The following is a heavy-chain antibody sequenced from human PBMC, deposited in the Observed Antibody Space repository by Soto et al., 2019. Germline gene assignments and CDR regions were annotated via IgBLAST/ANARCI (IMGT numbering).Heavy chain of an antibody. V-gene: IGHV3-21*01. D-gene: IGHD5-12*01. CDR3: ARDPRDGYNRGPSDAFDI. J-gene: IGHJ3*02. Sequence: PGGSLRLSCAASGFTFSSYSMNWVRQAPGKGLEWVSSISSSSSYIYYADSAKGRFTISRDNAKNSLYLQMNSLRAEDTAVYYCARDPRDGYNRGPSDAFDIWGQGTMVTVSS. CDR2: ISSSSSYI. CDR1: GFTFSSYS.